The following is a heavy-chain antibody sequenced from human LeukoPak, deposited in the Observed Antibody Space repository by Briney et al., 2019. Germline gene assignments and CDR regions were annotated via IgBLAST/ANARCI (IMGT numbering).Heavy chain of an antibody. CDR2: ISGSGGST. CDR3: AKKAQDIVVVPAAILPYYYMDV. V-gene: IGHV3-23*01. Sequence: GGSLRLSCAASGFTFSSYAMSWVRQAPGKGLEWVSAISGSGGSTYYADSVKGRFTISRDNSKNTLYLQMNSLRAEDTAVYYCAKKAQDIVVVPAAILPYYYMDVWGKGTTVTVSS. CDR1: GFTFSSYA. J-gene: IGHJ6*03. D-gene: IGHD2-2*01.